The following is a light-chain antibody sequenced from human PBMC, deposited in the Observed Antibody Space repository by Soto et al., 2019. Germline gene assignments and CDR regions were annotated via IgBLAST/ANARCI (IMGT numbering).Light chain of an antibody. Sequence: EIVLKQSPDTLSLSPGERATLSCRASQSVKNNYLAWYQQKPGQPPRFLIYDASSRATGIPDRFSGSGSGTEFTLTISRLEPEDFAVYYCQQYGSTPLTFGGGTKVDI. CDR3: QQYGSTPLT. J-gene: IGKJ4*01. CDR2: DAS. V-gene: IGKV3-20*01. CDR1: QSVKNNY.